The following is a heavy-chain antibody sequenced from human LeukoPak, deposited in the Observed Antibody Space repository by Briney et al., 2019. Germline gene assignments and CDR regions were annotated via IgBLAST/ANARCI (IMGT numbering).Heavy chain of an antibody. V-gene: IGHV4-39*01. D-gene: IGHD3-9*01. CDR2: IYYSGST. J-gene: IGHJ5*02. CDR3: ARGRYSAGDNWFDP. Sequence: SETLSLTCTVSGGSISSSSYYWGWIRQPPGKGLEGIGSIYYSGSTYYNSSLKSRLTISVDTSKNQFSLKLSSVTAADTAVYYCARGRYSAGDNWFDPWGQGTLVTVSS. CDR1: GGSISSSSYY.